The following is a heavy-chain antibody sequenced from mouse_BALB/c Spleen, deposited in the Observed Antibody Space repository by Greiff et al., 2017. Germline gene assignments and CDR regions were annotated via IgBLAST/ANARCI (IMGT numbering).Heavy chain of an antibody. J-gene: IGHJ4*01. CDR1: GDSITSGY. D-gene: IGHD1-1*01. CDR3: ARYPLLRYGYYAMDY. V-gene: IGHV3-8*02. CDR2: ISYSGST. Sequence: EVQLQESGPSLVKPSQTLSLTCSVTGDSITSGYWNWIRKFPGNKLEYMGYISYSGSTYYNPSLKSRISITRDTSKNQYYLQLNSVTTEDTATYYCARYPLLRYGYYAMDYWGQGTSVTVSS.